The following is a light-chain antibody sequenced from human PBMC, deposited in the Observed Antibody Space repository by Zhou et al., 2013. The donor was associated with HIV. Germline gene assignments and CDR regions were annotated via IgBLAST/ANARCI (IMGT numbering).Light chain of an antibody. CDR1: SSNIGAGYD. CDR2: GYN. Sequence: QSVLTQPPSVSGAPGQRVTISCTGSSSNIGAGYDVHWYQQLPGTAPKLLIYGYNNRPSGVPDRFSGSRSGTSASLAITGLQAEDEADYYCNSYTTTSTVVFGGGTKLTVL. V-gene: IGLV1-40*01. CDR3: NSYTTTSTVV. J-gene: IGLJ2*01.